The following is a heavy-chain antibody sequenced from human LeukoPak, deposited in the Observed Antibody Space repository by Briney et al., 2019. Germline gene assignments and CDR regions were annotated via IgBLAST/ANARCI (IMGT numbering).Heavy chain of an antibody. J-gene: IGHJ3*02. CDR2: IYAGDSET. CDR1: GYSFTSYW. D-gene: IGHD3-10*01. Sequence: GESLKISCKGSGYSFTSYWIGWVRQMPGKGLEWMGIIYAGDSETRYSPSFQGQVTISVDRSISTAYLQWSSLKASDTAMYYCASRYYYGSGNDAYDIWGQGTLVIVSS. CDR3: ASRYYYGSGNDAYDI. V-gene: IGHV5-51*01.